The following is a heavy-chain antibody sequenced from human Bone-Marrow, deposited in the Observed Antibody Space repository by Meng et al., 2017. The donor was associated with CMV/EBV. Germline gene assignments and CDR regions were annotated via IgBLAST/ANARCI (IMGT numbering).Heavy chain of an antibody. J-gene: IGHJ6*02. CDR3: ARDLTTSVLLWFGESVGVPSYPYGMDV. V-gene: IGHV3-7*01. CDR2: IKQDGSEK. CDR1: GFTFSSYW. Sequence: GGSLRLSCAASGFTFSSYWMSWVRQAPGKGLEWVANIKQDGSEKYYVDSVKGRFTISRDNAKNSLYLQMNSLTAEDTAVYYCARDLTTSVLLWFGESVGVPSYPYGMDVWGQGTTVTVSS. D-gene: IGHD3-10*01.